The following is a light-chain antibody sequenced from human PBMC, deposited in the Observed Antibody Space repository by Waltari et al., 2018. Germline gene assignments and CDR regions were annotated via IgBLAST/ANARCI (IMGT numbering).Light chain of an antibody. J-gene: IGLJ2*01. Sequence: QAALTQPRSVSGSPGQSVTISCTGTSSDVGGYNEVSWYQQHPGTALKLMIYEVSKRPSGVSDRFSGSKSGNTASLTISGLQAEDEADYYCSSYAGSNTVLFGGGTRLTVL. V-gene: IGLV2-11*01. CDR3: SSYAGSNTVL. CDR2: EVS. CDR1: SSDVGGYNE.